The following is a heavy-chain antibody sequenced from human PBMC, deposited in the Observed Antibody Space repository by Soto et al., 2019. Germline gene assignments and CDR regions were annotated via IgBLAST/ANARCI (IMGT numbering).Heavy chain of an antibody. CDR2: IIPVFGTT. CDR3: ARGGAATWTGWFDP. V-gene: IGHV1-69*18. D-gene: IGHD3-16*01. CDR1: GGLFNGNG. Sequence: QVQLVQSGTEVNKSGSSVKVSCQVSGGLFNGNGINWVRQAPGQGLEWMGSIIPVFGTTKYAQKFQARVTISAEESTNTVYIQLSSLKSDDAAIYYCARGGAATWTGWFDPWGQGTPVVVSS. J-gene: IGHJ5*02.